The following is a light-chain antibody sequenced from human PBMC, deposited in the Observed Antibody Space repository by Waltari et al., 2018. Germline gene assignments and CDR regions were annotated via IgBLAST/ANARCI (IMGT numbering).Light chain of an antibody. V-gene: IGLV1-47*01. CDR2: GNN. CDR1: NSNVGANS. CDR3: ATWDDRLAAV. Sequence: QSILTQPPSASGTPGRTVTISCSGSNSNVGANSVCRYQQLPGTAPKLLIFGNNQRPSGVHDRFSGSKSGTPASLAIRGLRSGDEADYYCATWDDRLAAVFGGGTKLTVL. J-gene: IGLJ2*01.